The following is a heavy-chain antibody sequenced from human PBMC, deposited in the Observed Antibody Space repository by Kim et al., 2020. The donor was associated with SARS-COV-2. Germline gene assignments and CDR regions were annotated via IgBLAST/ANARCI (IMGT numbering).Heavy chain of an antibody. J-gene: IGHJ5*02. CDR1: GGSISDYY. V-gene: IGHV4-4*07. CDR2: INTSGST. Sequence: SETLSLTCTVSGGSISDYYWNWIRQPAGKGLEWIGRINTSGSTNCNPSLKSRVTMSVDRSKHQFSLKLSSVTAADTAVYYCSGSYSIGWHIVGGWFDPWGQGTLVTVSS. CDR3: SGSYSIGWHIVGGWFDP. D-gene: IGHD6-19*01.